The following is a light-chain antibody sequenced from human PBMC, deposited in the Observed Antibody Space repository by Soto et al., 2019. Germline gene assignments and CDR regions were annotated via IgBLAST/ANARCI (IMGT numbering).Light chain of an antibody. CDR2: AAS. Sequence: DILMTQSPSSLSASVGDRVTISCRASQSIGNYLAWYQQRPGKVPKLLIYAASSLQSGVPSRFSGSGSATDFTLTINSLQPEDVATYYCQRYNAAPLTFGGGTKVEIK. CDR3: QRYNAAPLT. CDR1: QSIGNY. V-gene: IGKV1-27*01. J-gene: IGKJ4*01.